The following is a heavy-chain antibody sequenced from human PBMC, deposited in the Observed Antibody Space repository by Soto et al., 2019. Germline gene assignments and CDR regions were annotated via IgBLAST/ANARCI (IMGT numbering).Heavy chain of an antibody. CDR2: IDAGNGNT. V-gene: IGHV1-3*01. J-gene: IGHJ4*02. CDR1: RETFKRKS. D-gene: IGHD3-9*01. CDR3: ARSETDYSTLDY. Sequence: GAPAEACSEACRETFKRKSIHWVRQAPGKRLEWIGKIDAGNGNTKYSQKFQGRVTITRDTSASAAYMELSTLGSEDTSIYYCARSETDYSTLDYWGQGTLVTVSS.